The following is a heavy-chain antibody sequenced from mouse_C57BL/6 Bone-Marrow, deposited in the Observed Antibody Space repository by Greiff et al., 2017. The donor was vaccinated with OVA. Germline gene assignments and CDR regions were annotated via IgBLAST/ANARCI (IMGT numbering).Heavy chain of an antibody. CDR3: ARRWWGWFAY. CDR1: GFTLSTFGMG. Sequence: QVTLKVCGPGILQPSQSLSLSCSFSGFTLSTFGMGVGWIRPPSGQGLEWLVHIWWSDDKYYNPALKSRLTISKDTSKNQVFLKIANVDTADTATYYCARRWWGWFAYWGQGNLVTVSA. CDR2: IWWSDDK. V-gene: IGHV8-8*01. D-gene: IGHD1-1*02. J-gene: IGHJ3*01.